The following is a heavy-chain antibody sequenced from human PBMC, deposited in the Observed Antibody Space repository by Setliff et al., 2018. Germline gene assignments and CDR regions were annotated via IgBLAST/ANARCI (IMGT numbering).Heavy chain of an antibody. D-gene: IGHD3-10*01. V-gene: IGHV3-21*05. J-gene: IGHJ6*02. CDR2: ISSSSSYV. CDR1: GFTFSSYS. CDR3: ARDRVYYGMDV. Sequence: GGSLRLSCAASGFTFSSYSMNWVRQAPGKGLEWVSYISSSSSYVYYADSVKGRFTISRDNAKNSLYLQMNILRAEDTAIYYCARDRVYYGMDVWGQGTTVTVSS.